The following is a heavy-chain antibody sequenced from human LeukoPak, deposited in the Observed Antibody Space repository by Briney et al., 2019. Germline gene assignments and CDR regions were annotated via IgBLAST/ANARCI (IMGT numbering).Heavy chain of an antibody. V-gene: IGHV3-53*04. CDR3: GSGGMDV. CDR1: GFIVSYNY. CDR2: IYSGGST. J-gene: IGHJ6*02. Sequence: GGSLRLSCAASGFIVSYNYMSWVRQAPGKGLEWVSVIYSGGSTYYADSVEGRFTISRHNSKNTLYLQMNSLRAEDTAVYYCGSGGMDVWGQGTTVTVSS.